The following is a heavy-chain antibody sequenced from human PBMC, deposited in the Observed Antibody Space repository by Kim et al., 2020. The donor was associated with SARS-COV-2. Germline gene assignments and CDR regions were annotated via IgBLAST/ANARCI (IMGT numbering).Heavy chain of an antibody. J-gene: IGHJ4*02. CDR2: IYHSGST. V-gene: IGHV4-4*02. D-gene: IGHD6-19*01. CDR1: GGSISSSNW. CDR3: ASRSSGWYGAVY. Sequence: SETLSLTCAVSGGSISSSNWWSWVRQPPGKGLEWIGEIYHSGSTNYNPSLKSRVTISVDKSKNQFSLKLSSVTAADTAVYYCASRSSGWYGAVYWGQGTLVTVSS.